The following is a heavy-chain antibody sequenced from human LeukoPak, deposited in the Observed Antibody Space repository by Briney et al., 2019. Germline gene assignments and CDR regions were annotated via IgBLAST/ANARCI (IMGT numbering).Heavy chain of an antibody. CDR2: TFHNGDT. J-gene: IGHJ4*02. V-gene: IGHV4-59*01. CDR3: ARGAGGPDY. Sequence: SETLSLICTVSDASISSSYWSWIRQPPGKGLELIVFTFHNGDTNYNPSLESRVTISADTSRNDFSLRMTSVTAADTAIYYCARGAGGPDYWGPGTLVTVSS. CDR1: DASISSSY. D-gene: IGHD3-16*01.